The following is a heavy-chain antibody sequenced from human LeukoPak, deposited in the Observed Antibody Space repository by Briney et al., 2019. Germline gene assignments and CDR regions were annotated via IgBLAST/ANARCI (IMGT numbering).Heavy chain of an antibody. D-gene: IGHD6-6*01. CDR3: ARTRSSGGLYYFDY. CDR1: GFTLSSYW. V-gene: IGHV3-7*01. Sequence: GGSLRLSCAASGFTLSSYWMSWVRQAPGKGVEWVANIKQDGSEKYYVDSVKGRFTISRDNAKNSLYLQMNSLRAEDTAVYYCARTRSSGGLYYFDYWGQGTLVTVSS. CDR2: IKQDGSEK. J-gene: IGHJ4*02.